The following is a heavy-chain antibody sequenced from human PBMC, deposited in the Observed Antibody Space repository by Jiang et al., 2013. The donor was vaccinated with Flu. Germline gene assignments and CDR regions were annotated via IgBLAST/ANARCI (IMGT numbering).Heavy chain of an antibody. CDR3: ARREGAYGSLDY. CDR1: GGSISSYY. D-gene: IGHD4-17*01. V-gene: IGHV4-59*08. Sequence: GPGLVKPSETLSLTCTVSGGSISSYYWSWIRQPPGKGLEWIGYIYYSGNTNNNPSLKSRVTISIDTSKNQFSLNLSSVTAADTAVYYCARREGAYGSLDYWGQGTLVTVSS. CDR2: IYYSGNT. J-gene: IGHJ4*02.